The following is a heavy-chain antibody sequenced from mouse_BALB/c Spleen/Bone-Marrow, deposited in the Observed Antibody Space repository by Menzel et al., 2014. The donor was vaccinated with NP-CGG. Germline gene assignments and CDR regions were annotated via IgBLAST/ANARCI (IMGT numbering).Heavy chain of an antibody. V-gene: IGHV5-6-4*01. CDR2: ISSGGSYT. J-gene: IGHJ4*01. CDR3: TRDGKGNYDYAMDY. CDR1: GSTFSSYT. D-gene: IGHD2-1*01. Sequence: DVMLVESGGGLVKPGGSLKLSCAASGSTFSSYTMSWVRQTPEKRLEWVATISSGGSYTYYPDSVKGRFTISRDNAKNTLYLQMSSLKSEDTAMYYCTRDGKGNYDYAMDYWGQGTSVTVSS.